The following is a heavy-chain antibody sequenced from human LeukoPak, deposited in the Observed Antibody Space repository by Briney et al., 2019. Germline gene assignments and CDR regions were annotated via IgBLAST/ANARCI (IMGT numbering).Heavy chain of an antibody. Sequence: GGSLRLSCAASGFTFDDYGMSWVRQAPGKGLDWVSGLNWNGGSTGYADSVKGRFTISRDNAKNSLYLQMNSLRAEDTALYYCARVGFGALYYYYYMDVWGKGTTVTVSS. CDR1: GFTFDDYG. CDR2: LNWNGGST. D-gene: IGHD3-10*01. V-gene: IGHV3-20*04. CDR3: ARVGFGALYYYYYMDV. J-gene: IGHJ6*03.